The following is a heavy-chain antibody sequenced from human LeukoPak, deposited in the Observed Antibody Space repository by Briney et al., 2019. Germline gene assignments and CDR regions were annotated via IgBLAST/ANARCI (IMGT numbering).Heavy chain of an antibody. CDR1: GYTFTSYY. D-gene: IGHD6-6*01. Sequence: ASVKVSCKASGYTFTSYYMHWVRQAPGQGLEWMGIINPSGGSTSYAQKFQGSVTMTRDTSTSTVYMELSSLRSEDTAVYYCARDRAEYSSSSHHPHYWGQGTLVTVSS. V-gene: IGHV1-46*01. J-gene: IGHJ4*02. CDR3: ARDRAEYSSSSHHPHY. CDR2: INPSGGST.